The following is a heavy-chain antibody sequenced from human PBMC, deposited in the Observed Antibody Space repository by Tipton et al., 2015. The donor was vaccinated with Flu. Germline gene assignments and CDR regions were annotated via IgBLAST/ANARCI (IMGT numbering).Heavy chain of an antibody. CDR3: AKELMVYAISDYYYGMDV. Sequence: SLRLSCAASGFTFSSYGMHWVRQAPGKGLEWVAVISYDGSNKYYADSVKGRFTISRDNSKNTLYLQMNSLRAEDTAVYYCAKELMVYAISDYYYGMDVWGQGTTVTVSS. CDR1: GFTFSSYG. V-gene: IGHV3-30*18. D-gene: IGHD2-8*01. J-gene: IGHJ6*02. CDR2: ISYDGSNK.